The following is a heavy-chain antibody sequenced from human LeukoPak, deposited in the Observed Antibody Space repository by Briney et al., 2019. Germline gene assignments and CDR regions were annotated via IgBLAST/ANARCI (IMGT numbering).Heavy chain of an antibody. V-gene: IGHV4-38-2*02. D-gene: IGHD3-22*01. CDR2: IYHSGST. J-gene: IGHJ4*02. CDR1: GYSISSGYY. Sequence: SETLSLTCTVSGYSISSGYYWGWIRQPPGKGLEWIGSIYHSGSTYYNPSLKSRVTISVDTSKNQFSLKLSSVTAADTAVYYCARGPPYYYDSSGYGFYFDYWGQGTLVTVSS. CDR3: ARGPPYYYDSSGYGFYFDY.